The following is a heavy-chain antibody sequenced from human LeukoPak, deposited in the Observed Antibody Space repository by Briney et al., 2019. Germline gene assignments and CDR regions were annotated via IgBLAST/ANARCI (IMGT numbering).Heavy chain of an antibody. CDR3: ARPPSRSSPGVAFDI. V-gene: IGHV4-38-2*02. CDR1: GYSISSGYY. J-gene: IGHJ3*02. D-gene: IGHD1-26*01. Sequence: SETLSLTCTVSGYSISSGYYWGWIRQPPGKGLEWIGSIYHSGSTYYNPSLKSRVTISVDTSKNQFSLKLSSVTAADTAVYYCARPPSRSSPGVAFDIWGQGTMVTVSS. CDR2: IYHSGST.